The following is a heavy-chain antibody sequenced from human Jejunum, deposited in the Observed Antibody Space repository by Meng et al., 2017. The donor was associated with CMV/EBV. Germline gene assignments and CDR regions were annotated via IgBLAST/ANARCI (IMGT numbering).Heavy chain of an antibody. V-gene: IGHV3-48*03. CDR3: ARDGYDFRSGNHDAYDV. Sequence: TVSSYEMNWVRQAPGKGLEWVSYIHNSGSVIYYAESVKGRFTISRDNAKNSLYLQMNSLRAEDTAVYYCARDGYDFRSGNHDAYDVWGRGTMVTVSS. CDR1: TVSSYE. CDR2: IHNSGSVI. J-gene: IGHJ3*01. D-gene: IGHD3-3*01.